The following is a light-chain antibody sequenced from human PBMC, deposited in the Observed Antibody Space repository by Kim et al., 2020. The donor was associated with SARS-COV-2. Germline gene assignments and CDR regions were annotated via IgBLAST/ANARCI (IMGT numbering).Light chain of an antibody. CDR1: SSNIGSNY. Sequence: GHRVTISCSGSSSNIGSNYVYWYQQLPGTAPKLLIYRNNQRPSGVPDRFSDSKSGTSASLAISGLRSEDEADYYCAAWDDSLSGWVFGGGTQLTVL. J-gene: IGLJ3*02. CDR3: AAWDDSLSGWV. V-gene: IGLV1-47*01. CDR2: RNN.